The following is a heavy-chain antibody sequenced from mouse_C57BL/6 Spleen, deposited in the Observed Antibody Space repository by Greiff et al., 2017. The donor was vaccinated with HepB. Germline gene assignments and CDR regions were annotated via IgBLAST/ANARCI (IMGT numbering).Heavy chain of an antibody. D-gene: IGHD3-2*02. CDR2: IYPGDGDT. CDR3: ARRETAQATFWFAY. J-gene: IGHJ3*01. Sequence: QVQLKQSGAELVKPGASVKISCKASGYAFSSYWMNWVKQRPGKGLEWIGQIYPGDGDTNYNGKFKGKATLTADKSSSTAYMQLSSLTSEDSAVYFCARRETAQATFWFAYWGQGTLVTVSA. CDR1: GYAFSSYW. V-gene: IGHV1-80*01.